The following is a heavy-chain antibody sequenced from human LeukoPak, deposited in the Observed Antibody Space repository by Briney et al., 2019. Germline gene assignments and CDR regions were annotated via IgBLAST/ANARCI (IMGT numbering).Heavy chain of an antibody. Sequence: ASVKVSCKASGYTFTGYYMHWVRQAPGQGLEWMGWINPNSGGTNYAQKFQGRVTMTRDTSISTAYMELSRPRSDDTAVYYCARGESGYDYDYFDYWGQGTLVTVSS. D-gene: IGHD5-12*01. CDR3: ARGESGYDYDYFDY. J-gene: IGHJ4*02. V-gene: IGHV1-2*02. CDR2: INPNSGGT. CDR1: GYTFTGYY.